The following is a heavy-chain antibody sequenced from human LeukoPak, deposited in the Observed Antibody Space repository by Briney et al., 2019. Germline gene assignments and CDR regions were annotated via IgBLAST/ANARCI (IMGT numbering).Heavy chain of an antibody. D-gene: IGHD5-24*01. CDR1: GFTFSSYG. CDR3: AKDFRDGYNPGY. V-gene: IGHV3-30*18. Sequence: GGSLRLSCAASGFTFSSYGMHWVRLAPGKGLEWVALISYDGSNKYYGDSVKGRFTISRDNSKNTLYLQMNSLRAEDTAVYYCAKDFRDGYNPGYWGQGTLVTVSS. J-gene: IGHJ4*02. CDR2: ISYDGSNK.